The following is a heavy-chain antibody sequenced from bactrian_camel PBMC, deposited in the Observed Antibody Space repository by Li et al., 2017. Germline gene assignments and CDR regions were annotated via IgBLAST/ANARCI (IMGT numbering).Heavy chain of an antibody. Sequence: VQLVESGGGSVQPGGSLTLSCAASRFTASTGCMGWFRQSAGKEREPVARWDNGDRLTYAESVKGRFTISKDGSKNTLYLQMDNLKPEDSATYRCAASWDVTAREALGSIASPEFGYWGEGTQVTVS. CDR3: AASWDVTAREALGSIASPEFGY. CDR2: WDNGDRL. D-gene: IGHD3*01. J-gene: IGHJ6*01. V-gene: IGHV3S67*01. CDR1: RFTASTGC.